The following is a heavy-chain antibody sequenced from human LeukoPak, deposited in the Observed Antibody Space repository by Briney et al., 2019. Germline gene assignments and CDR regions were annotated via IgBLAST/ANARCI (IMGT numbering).Heavy chain of an antibody. V-gene: IGHV1-46*01. CDR1: GYTFTRYG. CDR2: INPTGGST. D-gene: IGHD1-26*01. Sequence: ASVKVSCQASGYTFTRYGIRWVRQAPGQGLEGMGLINPTGGSTGYAQKFQGRVTMTRDMSTSTDSMELSSLRSEDTAIYYCARDNSVGDNAWWFDPWGQGTLVTVSS. CDR3: ARDNSVGDNAWWFDP. J-gene: IGHJ5*02.